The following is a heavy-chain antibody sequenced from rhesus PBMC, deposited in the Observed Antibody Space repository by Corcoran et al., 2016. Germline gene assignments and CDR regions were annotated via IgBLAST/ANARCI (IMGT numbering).Heavy chain of an antibody. CDR3: ARHARGYSYSYGFDS. D-gene: IGHD5-12*01. V-gene: IGHV4-160*01. J-gene: IGHJ6*01. CDR1: GGSVSGYW. CDR2: IRSGGNP. Sequence: QVQLQQWGEGLVKPSETLSLTCAVYGGSVSGYWWGWICQPPGKGLEGIGRIRSGGNPPHNPSLKSRVTFSIDTSRNQFSRKLSSVTAADTAVYYCARHARGYSYSYGFDSWGQGVVVTVSS.